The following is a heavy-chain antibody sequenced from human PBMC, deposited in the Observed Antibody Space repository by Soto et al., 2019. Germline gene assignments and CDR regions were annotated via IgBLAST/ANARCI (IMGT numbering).Heavy chain of an antibody. J-gene: IGHJ4*02. D-gene: IGHD3-10*01. CDR1: GFTFSYYG. V-gene: IGHV3-30*03. Sequence: GGSLRLSCSTPGFTFSYYGMNWVRQAPGKGLEWVAVISYDGSNKYYADSVKGRFTISRDNSKNTLYLQMNSLRAEDTAVYYCARPSAHYYGSGPFDYWGQGTLVTVSS. CDR3: ARPSAHYYGSGPFDY. CDR2: ISYDGSNK.